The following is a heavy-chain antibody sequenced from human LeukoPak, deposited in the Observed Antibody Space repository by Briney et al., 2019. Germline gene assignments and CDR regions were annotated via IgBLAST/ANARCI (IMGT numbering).Heavy chain of an antibody. V-gene: IGHV4-38-2*02. CDR2: IYHSGST. Sequence: SETLSLTCTVSGYSISSGYYWGWIRQPPGKGLEWIGSIYHSGSTYYNPSLKSRVTISVDTSKNQFSLKLSSVTAADTAVYYCARQDYYYYGSGSYYDEWGQGTLVTVSS. CDR3: ARQDYYYYGSGSYYDE. J-gene: IGHJ4*02. D-gene: IGHD3-10*01. CDR1: GYSISSGYY.